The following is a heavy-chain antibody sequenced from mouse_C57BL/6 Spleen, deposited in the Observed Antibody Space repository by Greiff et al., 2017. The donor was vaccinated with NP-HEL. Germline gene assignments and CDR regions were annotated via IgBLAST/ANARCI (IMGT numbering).Heavy chain of an antibody. CDR2: IRNKANNHAT. Sequence: EVKVEESGGGLVQPGGSMKLSCAASGFTFSDAWMDWVRQSPEKGLEWVAEIRNKANNHATYYAESVKGRFTISRDDSKSSVYLQMNSLRAEDTGIYYCTNYYGSSFYWYFDVWGTGTTVTVSS. D-gene: IGHD1-1*01. V-gene: IGHV6-6*01. CDR1: GFTFSDAW. CDR3: TNYYGSSFYWYFDV. J-gene: IGHJ1*03.